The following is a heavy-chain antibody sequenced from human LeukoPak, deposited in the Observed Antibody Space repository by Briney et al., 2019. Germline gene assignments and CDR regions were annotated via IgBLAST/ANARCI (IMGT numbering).Heavy chain of an antibody. D-gene: IGHD2-21*02. CDR1: GGSISSYY. V-gene: IGHV4-59*12. J-gene: IGHJ3*02. Sequence: SETPSLTCTVSGGSISSYYWSWIRQPPGKGLEWIGYIYYSGSTNYNPSLKSRVTISVDTSKNQFSLKLGSVTAADTAVYYCARYCGGDCSFPPDAFDIWGQGTMVTVSS. CDR3: ARYCGGDCSFPPDAFDI. CDR2: IYYSGST.